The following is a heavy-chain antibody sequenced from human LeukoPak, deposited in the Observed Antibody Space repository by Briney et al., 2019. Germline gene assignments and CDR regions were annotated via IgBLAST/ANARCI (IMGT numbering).Heavy chain of an antibody. CDR1: GFTFSSYA. J-gene: IGHJ4*02. Sequence: PGGSLRLSCAASGFTFSSYAIHWVRQAPGKGLEWVAVISYDGSNKYYADSVKGRFTISRDNSKNTLYLQMNSLRAEDTAVYYCARSFPSWIQLWGAFDYWGQGTLVTVSS. V-gene: IGHV3-30-3*01. D-gene: IGHD5-18*01. CDR2: ISYDGSNK. CDR3: ARSFPSWIQLWGAFDY.